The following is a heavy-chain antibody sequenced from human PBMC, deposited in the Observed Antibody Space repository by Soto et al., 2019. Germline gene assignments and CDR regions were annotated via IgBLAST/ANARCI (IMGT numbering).Heavy chain of an antibody. CDR3: ARDDSFARIAVAGGGYYYGMDV. CDR1: GGTFSSYT. Sequence: QVQLVQSGAEVKKPGSSVKVSCKASGGTFSSYTISWVRQAPGQGLEWMGRIIPILGIANYAQKFQGRVTITADKTTSTAYMEVSSLRSEDTAVYYCARDDSFARIAVAGGGYYYGMDVWGQGTTVTVSS. CDR2: IIPILGIA. J-gene: IGHJ6*02. V-gene: IGHV1-69*02. D-gene: IGHD6-19*01.